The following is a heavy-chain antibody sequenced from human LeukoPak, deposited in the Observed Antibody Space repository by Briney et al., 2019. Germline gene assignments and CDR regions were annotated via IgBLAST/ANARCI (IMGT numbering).Heavy chain of an antibody. J-gene: IGHJ5*02. CDR2: INHSGST. V-gene: IGHV4-34*01. D-gene: IGHD6-6*01. Sequence: SETLSLTCAVYGGSFSGYYWSWIRQPPGKGLEWIGEINHSGSTNYNPSLKSRATISVDTSKNQFSLKLSSVTAADTAVYYCARGASRVWYSSSSVRFDPWGQGTLVTVSS. CDR3: ARGASRVWYSSSSVRFDP. CDR1: GGSFSGYY.